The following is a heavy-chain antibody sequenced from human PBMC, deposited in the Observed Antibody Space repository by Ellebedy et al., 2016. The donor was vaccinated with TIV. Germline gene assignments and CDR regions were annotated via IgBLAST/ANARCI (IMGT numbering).Heavy chain of an antibody. CDR1: GYTFSDYG. Sequence: AASVKVSCRASGYTFSDYGIAWVRRAPGQGLEWMGWISAYNGNTNYAQKIKGRVTLTTDKSTSTAYMEMRSLRSGDTAVYYCVRYYYDSSGFYYGGDNWGQGTLVTVSS. D-gene: IGHD3-22*01. J-gene: IGHJ4*02. CDR3: VRYYYDSSGFYYGGDN. V-gene: IGHV1-18*04. CDR2: ISAYNGNT.